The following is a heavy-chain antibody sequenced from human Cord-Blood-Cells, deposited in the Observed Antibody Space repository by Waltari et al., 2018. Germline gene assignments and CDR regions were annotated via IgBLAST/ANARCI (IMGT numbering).Heavy chain of an antibody. Sequence: QVQLVQSGAEVKKPEASVKVSYKGSGYTLTCSGSSWVRRAPGQGLEWMGWISAYNGNTNYAQKLQGRVTMTTDTSTSTAYMELRSLRSDDTAVYYCARVSVGGYGDFDYWGQGTLVTVSS. CDR3: ARVSVGGYGDFDY. V-gene: IGHV1-18*01. CDR1: GYTLTCSG. CDR2: ISAYNGNT. D-gene: IGHD1-26*01. J-gene: IGHJ4*02.